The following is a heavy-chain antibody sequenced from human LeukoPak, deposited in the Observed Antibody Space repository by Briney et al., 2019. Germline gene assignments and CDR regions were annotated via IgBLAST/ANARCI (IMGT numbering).Heavy chain of an antibody. CDR1: VGSINSSNFF. CDR3: ASEDLRLWWFGDISHAV. V-gene: IGHV4-39*01. Sequence: SETLSLTCSVSVGSINSSNFFWPWFRQPPGKGLEWIGSIYFSGSTFYNPSLKSRLTISLDLSQNQFSLSLTSVTVADTAVYYCASEDLRLWWFGDISHAVSGKGATVAVSS. D-gene: IGHD2-21*01. CDR2: IYFSGST. J-gene: IGHJ6*04.